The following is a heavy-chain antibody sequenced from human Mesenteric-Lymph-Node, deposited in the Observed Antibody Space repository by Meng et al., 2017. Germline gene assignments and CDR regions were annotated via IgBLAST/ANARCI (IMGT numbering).Heavy chain of an antibody. J-gene: IGHJ5*02. V-gene: IGHV1-69*04. CDR3: ARDIQGIAAAGTDRRFDP. CDR2: IIPILGIA. CDR1: GGTFSSYT. D-gene: IGHD6-13*01. Sequence: SVKVSCKASGGTFSSYTISWVRQAPGQGLEWMGRIIPILGIANYAQKFQGRVTITADKSTSTAYMELSSLRSEDTAVYYCARDIQGIAAAGTDRRFDPWGQGTLVTVSS.